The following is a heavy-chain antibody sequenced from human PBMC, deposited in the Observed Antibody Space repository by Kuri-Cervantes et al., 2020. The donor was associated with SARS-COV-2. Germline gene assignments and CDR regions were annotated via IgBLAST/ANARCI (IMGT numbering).Heavy chain of an antibody. CDR2: IYHSGST. V-gene: IGHV4-38-2*01. Sequence: ESLKISCAVSGYSISSGYYWGWIRQPPGKGLEWIGSIYHSGSTYYNPSLKSRVTISVDTSKNQFSLKLSSVTAADTAVYYCASPRITMVRGVITPYYYGMDVWGQGTTVTVSS. D-gene: IGHD3-10*01. J-gene: IGHJ6*02. CDR1: GYSISSGYY. CDR3: ASPRITMVRGVITPYYYGMDV.